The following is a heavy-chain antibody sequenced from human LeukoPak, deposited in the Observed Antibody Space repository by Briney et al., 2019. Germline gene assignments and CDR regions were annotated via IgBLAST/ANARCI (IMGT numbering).Heavy chain of an antibody. Sequence: PGGSLRLSCAASGFTFSSYAMHWVRQAPGKGLEWVAVISYDGSNKYYADSVKGRFTISRDNSKNTLYLQMNSLRAEDTALYYCARDSTGYGYEEWNWGQGTLVTVSS. J-gene: IGHJ4*02. D-gene: IGHD5-18*01. CDR2: ISYDGSNK. CDR1: GFTFSSYA. CDR3: ARDSTGYGYEEWN. V-gene: IGHV3-30*04.